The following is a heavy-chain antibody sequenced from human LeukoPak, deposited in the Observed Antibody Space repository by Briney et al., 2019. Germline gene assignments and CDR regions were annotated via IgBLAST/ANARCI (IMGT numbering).Heavy chain of an antibody. Sequence: SETLSLTCTVSGGSISSYYWSWIRQPPGKGLEWIGYIYYSGSTNYNPSLKSRVTISVDTSKNQFSLKLGSVTAADTAVYYCARVGGDYGMDVWGQGTTVTVSS. V-gene: IGHV4-59*01. CDR2: IYYSGST. CDR3: ARVGGDYGMDV. J-gene: IGHJ6*02. CDR1: GGSISSYY. D-gene: IGHD3-16*01.